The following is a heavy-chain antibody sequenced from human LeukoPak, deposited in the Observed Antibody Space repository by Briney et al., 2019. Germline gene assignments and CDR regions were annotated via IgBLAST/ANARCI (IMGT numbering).Heavy chain of an antibody. CDR1: GFTFDDYG. CDR2: INWNGGST. D-gene: IGHD6-19*01. J-gene: IGHJ5*02. Sequence: GGSLSLSCAASGFTFDDYGMSWVRQAPGKGLEWVSGINWNGGSTGYADSVKGRFTISRDNAKNSLYLQMNSLRAEGTALYYCARGTAGAGGYWFDPWGQGTLVTVSS. V-gene: IGHV3-20*04. CDR3: ARGTAGAGGYWFDP.